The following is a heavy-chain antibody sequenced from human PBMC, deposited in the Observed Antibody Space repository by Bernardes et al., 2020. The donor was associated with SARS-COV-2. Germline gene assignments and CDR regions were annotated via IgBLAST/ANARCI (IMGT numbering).Heavy chain of an antibody. CDR2: INSDGSSP. D-gene: IGHD3-10*01. Sequence: AESLYLSCAASGFTFSSSWLHWVRQAPGTGLVWVSRINSDGSSPSYADSVKCRFTISRDNAKNTLYLQMNSLRAEDTAVYYCARPGRPGAYYFDYWGQGTLVTVAA. V-gene: IGHV3-74*01. CDR1: GFTFSSSW. CDR3: ARPGRPGAYYFDY. J-gene: IGHJ4*02.